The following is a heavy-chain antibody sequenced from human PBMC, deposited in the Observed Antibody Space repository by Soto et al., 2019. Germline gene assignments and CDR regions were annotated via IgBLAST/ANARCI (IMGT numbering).Heavy chain of an antibody. CDR3: ARHTPAISISDH. CDR1: GGSISSSSYY. CDR2: SYYSGST. J-gene: IGHJ4*02. D-gene: IGHD2-15*01. Sequence: QLQLQESGPGLVKPSETLSLTCTVSGGSISSSSYYWGWIRQPPGKGLEWIGSSYYSGSTYYKPSLKSRVTISVDTSKNQFSLKMSSVTAADTAVYSWARHTPAISISDHWGQGTLVTVSS. V-gene: IGHV4-39*01.